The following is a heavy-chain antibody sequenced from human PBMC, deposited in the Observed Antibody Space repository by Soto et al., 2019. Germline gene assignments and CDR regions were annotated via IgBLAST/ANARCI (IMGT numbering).Heavy chain of an antibody. J-gene: IGHJ6*03. Sequence: GASVNVSCKASGYTFTSYGISWVRQAPGQGLEWMGWISAYNGNTNYAQKLQGRVTMTTDTSTSTAYMELRSLRSDDTAVYYCARGGVVVPAAHLDYYYYYYMDVWGKGTTVTVSS. CDR3: ARGGVVVPAAHLDYYYYYYMDV. CDR2: ISAYNGNT. V-gene: IGHV1-18*01. D-gene: IGHD2-2*01. CDR1: GYTFTSYG.